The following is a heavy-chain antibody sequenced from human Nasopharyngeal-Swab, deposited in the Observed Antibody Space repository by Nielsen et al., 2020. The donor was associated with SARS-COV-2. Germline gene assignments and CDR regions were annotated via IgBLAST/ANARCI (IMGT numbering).Heavy chain of an antibody. J-gene: IGHJ6*02. CDR3: ARDRDDFWSGSEGYYYYYGMDV. V-gene: IGHV1-69*10. CDR1: GGTFSSYA. Sequence: SVKVSCKASGGTFSSYAISWVRQAPGQGLEWMGGIILILGIANYAQKFQGRVTITADKSTSTAYMELSSLRSEDTAVYYCARDRDDFWSGSEGYYYYYGMDVWGQGTTVTVSS. CDR2: IILILGIA. D-gene: IGHD3-3*01.